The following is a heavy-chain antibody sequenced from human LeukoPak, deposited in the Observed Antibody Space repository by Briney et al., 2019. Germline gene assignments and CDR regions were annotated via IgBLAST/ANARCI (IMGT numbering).Heavy chain of an antibody. V-gene: IGHV5-51*01. CDR2: IYPGDSDT. Sequence: GESLKISCKGSGYRFSSYWTGWVRQMPGKGLEWMGIIYPGDSDTTYSPPFQGQVTISADKSISTAYLQWSSLKASDSAMYYCATSTDTTGYYPFDYWGQGTLVTVSS. D-gene: IGHD3-22*01. J-gene: IGHJ4*02. CDR1: GYRFSSYW. CDR3: ATSTDTTGYYPFDY.